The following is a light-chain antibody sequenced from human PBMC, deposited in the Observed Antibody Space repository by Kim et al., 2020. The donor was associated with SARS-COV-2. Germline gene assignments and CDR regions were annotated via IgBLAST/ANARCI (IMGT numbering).Light chain of an antibody. CDR1: ESISNH. CDR3: QQSYTTPIT. V-gene: IGKV1-39*01. Sequence: DIQMTQSPPSLSASVGDRVTITCRTSESISNHLNWYQQKPGRAPRLLVFGASSLHTGVPSRFSGSGSGTDFTLTVNSLQPEDFATYYCQQSYTTPITFGQGTRLEIK. J-gene: IGKJ5*01. CDR2: GAS.